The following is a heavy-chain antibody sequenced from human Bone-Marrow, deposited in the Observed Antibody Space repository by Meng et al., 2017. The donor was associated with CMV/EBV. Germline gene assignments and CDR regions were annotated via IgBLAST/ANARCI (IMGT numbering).Heavy chain of an antibody. CDR2: INPNSGAT. D-gene: IGHD1-26*01. Sequence: QGQLVQSGAEVKKPGASVKFSCKASGYTFTGYYMHWVRQAPGQGLEWMGRINPNSGATEYAQKFQGRVTMTRDTSISTAYMELSRLRSDDTAVYYCARSWELNWFDPWGQGTLVTVSS. CDR1: GYTFTGYY. V-gene: IGHV1-2*06. J-gene: IGHJ5*02. CDR3: ARSWELNWFDP.